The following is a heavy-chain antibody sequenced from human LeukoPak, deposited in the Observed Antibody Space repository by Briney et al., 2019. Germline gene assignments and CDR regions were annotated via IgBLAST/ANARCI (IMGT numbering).Heavy chain of an antibody. D-gene: IGHD6-19*01. J-gene: IGHJ4*02. V-gene: IGHV4-61*02. CDR3: ARGDFLAGMDY. CDR1: GGSISSSSYY. Sequence: SETLSLTCTVSGGSISSSSYYWGWIRQPAGTGLEWIGRIYTSGSTNYNPSLKSRVTMSVDTSKNQFSLKLSSVTAADTAVYYCARGDFLAGMDYWGQGTLVTVSS. CDR2: IYTSGST.